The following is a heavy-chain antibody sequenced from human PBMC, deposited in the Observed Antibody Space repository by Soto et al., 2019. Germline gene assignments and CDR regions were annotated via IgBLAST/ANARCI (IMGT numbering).Heavy chain of an antibody. V-gene: IGHV4-39*01. D-gene: IGHD4-4*01. CDR1: SGSISSSSYY. J-gene: IGHJ4*02. CDR2: IYYSGNT. Sequence: PSETLSLTCTVSSGSISSSSYYWGWIRQPPGKGLEWIGSIYYSGNTYYNPSLKSRVTISVDTSKNQFSLKLSSVTAADTSVYYCGSSSNYDVGYSSDYWGQGTLVTVSS. CDR3: GSSSNYDVGYSSDY.